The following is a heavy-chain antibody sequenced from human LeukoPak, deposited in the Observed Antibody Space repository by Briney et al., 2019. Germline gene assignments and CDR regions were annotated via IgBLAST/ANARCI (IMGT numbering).Heavy chain of an antibody. CDR2: IWYDGSNK. V-gene: IGHV3-33*08. CDR1: GFIFSNYG. Sequence: GRSLRLSCAVSGFIFSNYGMHWVRQAPGKGLEWVAVIWYDGSNKYYADSVKGRFTISRDNSKNTLYLQMNSLRAEDTAVYYCVRVAVAGNLNNWFDPWGQGTLVTVSS. J-gene: IGHJ5*02. D-gene: IGHD6-19*01. CDR3: VRVAVAGNLNNWFDP.